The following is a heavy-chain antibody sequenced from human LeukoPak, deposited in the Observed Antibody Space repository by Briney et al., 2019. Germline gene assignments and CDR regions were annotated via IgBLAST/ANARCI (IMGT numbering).Heavy chain of an antibody. Sequence: PGGSLRLSCAASGFTFSSYAMSWVRQAPGKGLEWGSAISGSGGSTYYADSVKGRFTISRDNSKNTLYLQMNSLRAEDTAVYYCMTTVTTLLFKDAFDIWGQGTMVTVSS. CDR3: MTTVTTLLFKDAFDI. D-gene: IGHD4-17*01. CDR1: GFTFSSYA. CDR2: ISGSGGST. J-gene: IGHJ3*02. V-gene: IGHV3-23*01.